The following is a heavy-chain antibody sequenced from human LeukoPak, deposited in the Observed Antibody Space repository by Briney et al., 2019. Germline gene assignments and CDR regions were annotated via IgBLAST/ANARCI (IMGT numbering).Heavy chain of an antibody. CDR1: GFTFSSYA. CDR2: ISYDGSNK. Sequence: GGSLRLSCAASGFTFSSYAMHWVRQAPGKGLEWVAVISYDGSNKYYADSVKGRFTISRDNSKNTLYLQMNSLRAEDTAVYYCARDKGIAATWRNWFDPWGQGTLVTVPS. CDR3: ARDKGIAATWRNWFDP. D-gene: IGHD6-13*01. J-gene: IGHJ5*02. V-gene: IGHV3-30-3*01.